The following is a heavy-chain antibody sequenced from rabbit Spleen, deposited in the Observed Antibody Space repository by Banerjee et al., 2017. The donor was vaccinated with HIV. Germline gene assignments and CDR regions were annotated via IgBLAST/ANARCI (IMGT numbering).Heavy chain of an antibody. Sequence: QEQLVESGGGLVQPEGSLTLTCTSSGFSFSSSYYMCWVRQAPGKGLEWIACIYTGSDSSYYASWAKGRFTISKTSSTTVTLQMTSLTGADTATYFCARGRSDNYAYGMDLWGQGTLVTVS. J-gene: IGHJ6*01. V-gene: IGHV1S45*01. D-gene: IGHD1-1*01. CDR3: ARGRSDNYAYGMDL. CDR1: GFSFSSSYY. CDR2: IYTGSDSS.